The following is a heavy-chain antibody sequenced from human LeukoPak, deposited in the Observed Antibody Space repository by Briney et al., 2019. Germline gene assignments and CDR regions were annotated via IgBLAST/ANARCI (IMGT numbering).Heavy chain of an antibody. CDR2: IYYSGST. CDR1: GGSISSYY. D-gene: IGHD5-12*01. V-gene: IGHV4-59*01. CDR3: ARVSPYSGYDFDYYMDV. Sequence: SETLSLTCTVSGGSISSYYWSWIRQPPGKGLEWIGYIYYSGSTNYNPSLKSRVTISVDTSKNQFSLKLSSVTAADTAVYYCARVSPYSGYDFDYYMDVWGKGTTVTISS. J-gene: IGHJ6*03.